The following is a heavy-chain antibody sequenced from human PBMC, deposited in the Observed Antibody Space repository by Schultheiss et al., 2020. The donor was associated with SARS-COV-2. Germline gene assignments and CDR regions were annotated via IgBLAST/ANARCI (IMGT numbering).Heavy chain of an antibody. CDR1: GFTFSSYS. CDR2: ISSSSSYI. CDR3: ARAYYYDSSGYSP. Sequence: GESLKISCAASGFTFSSYSMNWVRQAPGKGLEWVSSISSSSSYIYYADSVKGRFTISRDNAKNSLYLQMNSLRAEDTAVYYCARAYYYDSSGYSPWGQGTLVTVSS. D-gene: IGHD3-22*01. V-gene: IGHV3-21*01. J-gene: IGHJ5*02.